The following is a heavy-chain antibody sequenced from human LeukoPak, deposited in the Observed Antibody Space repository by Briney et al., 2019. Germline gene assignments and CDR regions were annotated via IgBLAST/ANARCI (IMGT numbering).Heavy chain of an antibody. CDR1: GASINKYY. V-gene: IGHV4-59*08. CDR2: FFYSGST. Sequence: SETLSLTCAVSGASINKYYWNWVRQPPGKGLEWIGYFFYSGSTRYNPSLKSRVTISGDMSNNQFSLRLTSLTAADTAVYYCARNAGTKDYYYGMDVWGQGTTVIVSS. CDR3: ARNAGTKDYYYGMDV. J-gene: IGHJ6*02. D-gene: IGHD2-2*01.